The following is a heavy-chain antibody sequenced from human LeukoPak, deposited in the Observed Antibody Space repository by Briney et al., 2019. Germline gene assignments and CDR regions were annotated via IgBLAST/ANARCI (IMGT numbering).Heavy chain of an antibody. CDR1: GYTFTGYY. Sequence: VASVKVSCKASGYTFTGYYMHWVRQAPGQGLEWMGWINPSGGSTSYAQRFQGRVTMTRDMSTTTVYMELTSLRSEDTAVYYCARGNYYYMDVWGKGTTVTVSS. V-gene: IGHV1-46*01. CDR3: ARGNYYYMDV. CDR2: INPSGGST. J-gene: IGHJ6*03.